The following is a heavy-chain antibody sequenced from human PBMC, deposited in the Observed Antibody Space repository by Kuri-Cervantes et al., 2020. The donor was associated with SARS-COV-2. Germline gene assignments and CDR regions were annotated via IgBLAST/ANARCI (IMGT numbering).Heavy chain of an antibody. V-gene: IGHV1-69*06. CDR2: IIPIFGTA. J-gene: IGHJ4*02. CDR1: GGTFSSYA. D-gene: IGHD4-17*01. CDR3: AREYGEFGFDY. Sequence: SVKVSCKASGGTFSSYAVSWVRQAPGQGLEWMGGIIPIFGTANYAQKFQGRVAITADKSTSTAYMELSSLRSEDTAVYYCAREYGEFGFDYWGQGTLVTVSS.